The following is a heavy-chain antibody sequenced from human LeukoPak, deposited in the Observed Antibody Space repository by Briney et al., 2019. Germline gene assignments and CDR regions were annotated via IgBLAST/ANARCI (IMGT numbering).Heavy chain of an antibody. CDR3: ARAPPNSGNHYYFDY. D-gene: IGHD1-26*01. CDR2: ISSNGGST. CDR1: GFTFSSYA. V-gene: IGHV3-64*01. J-gene: IGHJ4*02. Sequence: GGSLRLSCAVSGFTFSSYAMHWVRQAPGKGLEYVSAISSNGGSTYCANSVKGRFTISRDNSKNTLYLQMGSLRAEDTAVYYCARAPPNSGNHYYFDYWGQGTLVTVSS.